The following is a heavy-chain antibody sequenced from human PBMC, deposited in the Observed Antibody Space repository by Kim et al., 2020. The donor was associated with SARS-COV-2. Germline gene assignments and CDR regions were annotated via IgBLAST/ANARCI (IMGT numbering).Heavy chain of an antibody. V-gene: IGHV3-23*01. D-gene: IGHD6-13*01. J-gene: IGHJ1*01. CDR3: AKDGSSSWYEHFQH. Sequence: ADSVKGRFTISRDNSKNTLYLQMNSLSAEDTAVYYCAKDGSSSWYEHFQHWGQGTLVTVSS.